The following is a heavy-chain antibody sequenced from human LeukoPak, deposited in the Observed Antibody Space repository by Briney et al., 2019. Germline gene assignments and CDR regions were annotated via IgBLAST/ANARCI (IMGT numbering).Heavy chain of an antibody. CDR1: GFTFSNYG. D-gene: IGHD6-19*01. J-gene: IGHJ4*02. Sequence: PGGSLRLSCAASGFTFSNYGMQWVRQAPGEGLEWVALIAYDGSYKYYADSVKGRFTISRDNSKNTLDLQMNSLRAEDTAVYYCVKDGSAWYLDYWGQGTLVTVSS. V-gene: IGHV3-30*18. CDR3: VKDGSAWYLDY. CDR2: IAYDGSYK.